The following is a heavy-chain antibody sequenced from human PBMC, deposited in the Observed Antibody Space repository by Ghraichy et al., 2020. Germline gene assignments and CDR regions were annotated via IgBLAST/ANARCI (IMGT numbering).Heavy chain of an antibody. J-gene: IGHJ6*03. CDR3: AKEKGFWNGYYYFYHYMDV. CDR1: GFTVSGNY. Sequence: GGSLRLSCVASGFTVSGNYMSWVRQAPGKGLEWVSVIYSRGNTYYADSVKGRFTISRHNPNNTLSLQMSSLKPEDTAVYYCAKEKGFWNGYYYFYHYMDVWGKGTTVTVSS. V-gene: IGHV3-53*04. D-gene: IGHD3-3*01. CDR2: IYSRGNT.